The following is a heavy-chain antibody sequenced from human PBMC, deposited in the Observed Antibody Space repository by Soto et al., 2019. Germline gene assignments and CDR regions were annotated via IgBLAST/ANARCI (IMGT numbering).Heavy chain of an antibody. CDR1: GDSINSGDYY. CDR2: IHFSGRT. J-gene: IGHJ6*02. D-gene: IGHD5-18*01. V-gene: IGHV4-30-4*01. CDR3: ARDKQGFSYGYGSQYFYYHGLDV. Sequence: SETLSLTCIVSGDSINSGDYYWSWIRQPPGKGLEWIGNIHFSGRTYYSPSLKSRVTMSTDTSKSQFSLRLTYVTSADTAVYYCARDKQGFSYGYGSQYFYYHGLDVWGQGTTVTVSS.